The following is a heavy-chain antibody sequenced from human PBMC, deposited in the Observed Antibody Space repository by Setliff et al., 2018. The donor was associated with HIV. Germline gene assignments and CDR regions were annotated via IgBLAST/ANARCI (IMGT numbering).Heavy chain of an antibody. CDR3: ASGPWSYFGYYMDV. CDR2: IYYSGSA. J-gene: IGHJ6*03. Sequence: PSETLSLTCTVSGGSISSGGYYCSWIRQHPEKGLEWIGYIYYSGSAYYNPSLKSRVTISLDTSKNQFSLKLTSVTAADTAVYYCASGPWSYFGYYMDVWGKGATVTVSS. CDR1: GGSISSGGYY. V-gene: IGHV4-31*03. D-gene: IGHD1-26*01.